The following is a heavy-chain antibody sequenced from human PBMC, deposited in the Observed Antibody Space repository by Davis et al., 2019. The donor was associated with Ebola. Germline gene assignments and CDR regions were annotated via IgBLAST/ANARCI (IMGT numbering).Heavy chain of an antibody. V-gene: IGHV3-30-3*01. CDR1: GFTFSSYA. CDR3: HITMVRGGAYYFDY. D-gene: IGHD3-10*01. CDR2: ISYDGSNK. J-gene: IGHJ4*02. Sequence: PGGSLRLSCAASGFTFSSYAMHWVRQAPGKGLEWVAVISYDGSNKYYADSVKGRFTISRDNSKNTLYLQMNSLRAEDTAVYYGHITMVRGGAYYFDYWGQGTLVTVSS.